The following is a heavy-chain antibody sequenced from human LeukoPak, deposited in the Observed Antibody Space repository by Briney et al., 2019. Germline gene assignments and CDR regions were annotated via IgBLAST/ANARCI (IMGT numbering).Heavy chain of an antibody. CDR2: INGDGRNI. CDR1: GFTFSSYW. Sequence: PGGSLRLSCVASGFTFSSYWMHWVRQDPRKGLVWVSRINGDGRNINYADSVRGRFTISRDNAKNSLYLQTNSLRAEDTAVYYCASAYCSSTSCYLPNAFDIWGQGTMVTVSS. CDR3: ASAYCSSTSCYLPNAFDI. J-gene: IGHJ3*02. V-gene: IGHV3-74*01. D-gene: IGHD2-2*01.